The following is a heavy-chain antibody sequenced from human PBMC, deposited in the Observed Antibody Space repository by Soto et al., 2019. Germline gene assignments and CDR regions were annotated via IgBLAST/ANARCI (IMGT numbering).Heavy chain of an antibody. V-gene: IGHV3-30*18. CDR2: ISYDGSNK. Sequence: GGSLRLSCAASGFTFSSYGMHWVRQAPGKGLEWVAVISYDGSNKYYADSVKGRFTISRDNSKNTLYLQMNSLRAEDTAVYYCAKWGPIGYWGRGTLVTVSS. CDR3: AKWGPIGY. D-gene: IGHD3-16*01. CDR1: GFTFSSYG. J-gene: IGHJ4*02.